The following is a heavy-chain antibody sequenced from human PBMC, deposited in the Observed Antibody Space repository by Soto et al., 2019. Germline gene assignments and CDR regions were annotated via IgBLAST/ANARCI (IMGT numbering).Heavy chain of an antibody. V-gene: IGHV1-69*13. Sequence: SVKVSCKASGGTFSIYAISWVLQAPGQGLEWMGGIIPIFGTANYAQKFQGRVTITADESTSTAYMELSSLRSEDTAVYYCARDDGGNQTHYFDYCGQGTLVTVSS. D-gene: IGHD3-16*01. CDR2: IIPIFGTA. CDR1: GGTFSIYA. CDR3: ARDDGGNQTHYFDY. J-gene: IGHJ4*02.